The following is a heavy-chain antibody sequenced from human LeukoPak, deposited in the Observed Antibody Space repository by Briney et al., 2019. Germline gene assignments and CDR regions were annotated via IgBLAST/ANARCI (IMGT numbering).Heavy chain of an antibody. CDR1: RYTITSYG. V-gene: IGHV1-18*01. CDR3: ARDSDYYYDSSAWGFDY. J-gene: IGHJ4*02. D-gene: IGHD3-22*01. Sequence: GASVKVSCKVSRYTITSYGISWVREAPGQGLEWMGWISAYNGNTNYAQKLQGRVTMTTDTSTSTAYMELRSLRSDDTAVYYCARDSDYYYDSSAWGFDYWGQGTLVTVSS. CDR2: ISAYNGNT.